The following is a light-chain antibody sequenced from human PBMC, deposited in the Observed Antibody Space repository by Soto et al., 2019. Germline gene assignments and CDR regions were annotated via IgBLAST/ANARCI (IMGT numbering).Light chain of an antibody. Sequence: EIVLTQSPGTLSLSPGERATLACRASQSVRRNYCAWYQQKPGQAPRLLIYGAYNMATGIPDRFSGSGSGTDFAVTISRMESEDLAVYSFHRYGDSLFTFGHGNKVD. CDR3: HRYGDSLFT. J-gene: IGKJ3*01. V-gene: IGKV3-20*01. CDR2: GAY. CDR1: QSVRRNY.